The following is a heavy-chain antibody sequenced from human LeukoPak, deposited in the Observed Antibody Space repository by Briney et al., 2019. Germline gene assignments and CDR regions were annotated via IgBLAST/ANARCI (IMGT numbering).Heavy chain of an antibody. V-gene: IGHV3-23*01. CDR1: GFTFSNYG. CDR2: ISGSGSDT. D-gene: IGHD2-2*02. Sequence: GGSLRLSWAASGFTFSNYGMSWVRQAPGKGLEWVSTISGSGSDTYNAGSVKGRFTTSRDNSNNTLYLQMNSVRDEDTAVYYCAKTEEPAAIRAGSDYWGQGTLVTVSS. J-gene: IGHJ4*02. CDR3: AKTEEPAAIRAGSDY.